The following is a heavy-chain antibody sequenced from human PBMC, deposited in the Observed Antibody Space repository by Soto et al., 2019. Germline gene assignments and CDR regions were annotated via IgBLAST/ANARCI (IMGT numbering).Heavy chain of an antibody. J-gene: IGHJ4*02. CDR2: ISAYNGNT. CDR1: GYTFTTYG. CDR3: ARDEGYCGGDCYSYYFDY. Sequence: QVQLVQSGAEVRKPGASVKVSCKASGYTFTTYGISWVRQAPGQGPEWMGWISAYNGNTNYAQKLQGRVTMTTDTSSSTAYMELRSLRSDDTAVYYCARDEGYCGGDCYSYYFDYWGQGTLVTVSS. D-gene: IGHD2-21*02. V-gene: IGHV1-18*01.